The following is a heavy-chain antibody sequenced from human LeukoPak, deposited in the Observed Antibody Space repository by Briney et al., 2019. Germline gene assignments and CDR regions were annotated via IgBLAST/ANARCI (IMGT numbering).Heavy chain of an antibody. CDR3: ARDRQWYYNGSGYTSSLDY. CDR2: IKQDGNEK. J-gene: IGHJ4*02. V-gene: IGHV3-7*01. Sequence: PGGSLRLSCAASGFTFSSYWMSWVRQAPGKGLEWVANIKQDGNEKYYVDSEKGRFTISRDNAKNSLYLQMNSLRAEDTAVYYCARDRQWYYNGSGYTSSLDYWAREPWSPSPQ. D-gene: IGHD3-22*01. CDR1: GFTFSSYW.